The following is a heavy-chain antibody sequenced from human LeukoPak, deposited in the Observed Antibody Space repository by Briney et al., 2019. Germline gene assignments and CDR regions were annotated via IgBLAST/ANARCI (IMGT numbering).Heavy chain of an antibody. V-gene: IGHV3-23*01. CDR2: ISSSGGST. CDR3: AKGGVAYSSAYGMDV. D-gene: IGHD3-10*01. Sequence: PGGSLRLSCAASGFTFSSYAMSWVRQAPGKGLEWVSAISSSGGSTYYADSVKGRFTISRDNSKNTLYLQMNSLRAEDTAVYYCAKGGVAYSSAYGMDVWGQGTTVTVSS. CDR1: GFTFSSYA. J-gene: IGHJ6*02.